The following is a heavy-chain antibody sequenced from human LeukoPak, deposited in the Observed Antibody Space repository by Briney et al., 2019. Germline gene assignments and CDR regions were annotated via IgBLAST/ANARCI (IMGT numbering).Heavy chain of an antibody. Sequence: QAGGSLRLSCAASGFTFSSYSMNWVRQAPGKGLEWVSYISSDSRTIYHADSVKGRFTISRDNAKNSLYLQMKSLRDEDTAVYYCARYGSGTSYITNYFDYWGQGTLVTVSS. CDR3: ARYGSGTSYITNYFDY. J-gene: IGHJ4*02. CDR2: ISSDSRTI. CDR1: GFTFSSYS. V-gene: IGHV3-48*02. D-gene: IGHD3-10*01.